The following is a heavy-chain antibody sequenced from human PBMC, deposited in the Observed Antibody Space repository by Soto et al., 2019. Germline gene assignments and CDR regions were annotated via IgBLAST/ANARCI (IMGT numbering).Heavy chain of an antibody. CDR3: ITDLGAARYFEF. CDR2: IRSKADGGTI. Sequence: EVPLVESGGGFVKTGGSLRLSCAASGFTFTNAWMSWVRQAPGKGLEWVGRIRSKADGGTIDYAAPVKGRFTISRDDSRNLVFLQMNSLKTEDTALYYCITDLGAARYFEFCGQGTLVTVSS. D-gene: IGHD6-6*01. J-gene: IGHJ4*02. V-gene: IGHV3-15*01. CDR1: GFTFTNAW.